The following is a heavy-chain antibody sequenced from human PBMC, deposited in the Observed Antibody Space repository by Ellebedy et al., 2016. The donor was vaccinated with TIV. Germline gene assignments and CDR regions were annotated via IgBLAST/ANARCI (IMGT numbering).Heavy chain of an antibody. CDR3: AVSRWAAAGLYYFDF. CDR1: GFTFSYYA. D-gene: IGHD6-13*01. Sequence: GESLKISCAASGFTFSYYALHWVRQAHGKGLEWVAVISDDGTSENYGDSVKGRFTISRDNSKNTLYMQMNSLRVEDTAVYYCAVSRWAAAGLYYFDFWGQGTLVTVSS. V-gene: IGHV3-30-3*01. CDR2: ISDDGTSE. J-gene: IGHJ4*02.